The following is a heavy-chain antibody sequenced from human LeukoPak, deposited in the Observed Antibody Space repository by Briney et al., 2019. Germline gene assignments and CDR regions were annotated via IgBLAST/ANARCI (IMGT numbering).Heavy chain of an antibody. V-gene: IGHV3-15*01. CDR3: STSVYVAAVADY. CDR1: GFTFSNAW. J-gene: IGHJ4*02. Sequence: GGSLRLSCAASGFTFSNAWMNWVRQAPGKGLEWLGRIKRKTDGGTTEYSAPVKDRFTISRDDSKNTLYLQMNSLKTEDTAVYYCSTSVYVAAVADYWGQGTLVTVSS. D-gene: IGHD6-13*01. CDR2: IKRKTDGGTT.